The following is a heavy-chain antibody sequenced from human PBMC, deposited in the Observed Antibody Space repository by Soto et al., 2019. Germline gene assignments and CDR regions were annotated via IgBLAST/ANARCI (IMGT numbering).Heavy chain of an antibody. V-gene: IGHV1-69*13. CDR2: IIPIFGTA. CDR1: GGTFSSYA. CDR3: ARDHINYYGMDV. Sequence: SVKVSCKASGGTFSSYAISWVRQAPGQGLEWMRGIIPIFGTANYAQKFQGRVTITADESTSTAYMELSSLRSEDTAVYYCARDHINYYGMDVWGQGTTVTVSS. J-gene: IGHJ6*02.